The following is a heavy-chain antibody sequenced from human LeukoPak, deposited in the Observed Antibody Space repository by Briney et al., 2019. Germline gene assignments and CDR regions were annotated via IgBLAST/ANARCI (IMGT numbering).Heavy chain of an antibody. D-gene: IGHD1-26*01. V-gene: IGHV1-69*13. CDR1: GGTFSSYT. CDR2: IIPIFGTA. CDR3: ARDRTRGSFSD. Sequence: GASVKVSCKASGGTFSSYTISWVRQAPGQGLEWMGGIIPIFGTANYAQKFQGGVTITADESTSTAYMELSSLRSEDTAVYYCARDRTRGSFSDWGQGTLVTVSS. J-gene: IGHJ4*02.